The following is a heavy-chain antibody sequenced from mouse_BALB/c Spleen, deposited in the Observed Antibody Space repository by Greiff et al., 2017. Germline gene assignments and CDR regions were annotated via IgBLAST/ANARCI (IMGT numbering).Heavy chain of an antibody. J-gene: IGHJ3*01. Sequence: DVHLVESGGGLVQPGGSRKLSCAASGFTFSSFGMHWVRQAPENGLEWVAYISSGSSTIYYADTVKGRFTISRDNPKNTLFLQMTSLRSEDTAMYYCARFSFAYWGQGTLVTVSA. V-gene: IGHV5-17*02. CDR3: ARFSFAY. CDR2: ISSGSSTI. CDR1: GFTFSSFG.